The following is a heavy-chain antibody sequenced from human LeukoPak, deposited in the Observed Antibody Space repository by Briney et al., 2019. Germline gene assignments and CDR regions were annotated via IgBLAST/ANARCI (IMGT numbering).Heavy chain of an antibody. CDR2: ISGSGGST. J-gene: IGHJ3*02. D-gene: IGHD1-26*01. CDR1: GFSFSNYG. Sequence: GGSLRLSCAASGFSFSNYGMNWVRQAPGKGLEWVSAISGSGGSTYYADSVKGRFTISRDNSKNTLYLQMNSLRAEDTAVYYCAKEVGATNDAFDIWGQGTMVTVSS. V-gene: IGHV3-23*01. CDR3: AKEVGATNDAFDI.